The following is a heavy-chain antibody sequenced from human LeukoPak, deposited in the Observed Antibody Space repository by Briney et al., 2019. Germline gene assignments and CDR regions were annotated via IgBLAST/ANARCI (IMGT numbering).Heavy chain of an antibody. CDR1: GFTFSSYG. V-gene: IGHV3-7*01. CDR3: ARERSGWRHFDY. D-gene: IGHD3-3*01. Sequence: PGGSLRLSCAASGFTFSSYGMHWVRQAPGKGLEWVANIKQDGSEKYYVDSVKGRFTISRDNAKNSLYLQMNSLRAEDTAVYYCARERSGWRHFDYWGQGTLVTASS. CDR2: IKQDGSEK. J-gene: IGHJ4*02.